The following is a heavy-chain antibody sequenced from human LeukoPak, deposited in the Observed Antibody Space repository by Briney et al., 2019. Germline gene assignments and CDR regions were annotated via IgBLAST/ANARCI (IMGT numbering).Heavy chain of an antibody. CDR1: GGSFSGYY. V-gene: IGHV4-34*01. CDR3: ARRQVLGGAFDI. CDR2: INHSGST. D-gene: IGHD2/OR15-2a*01. J-gene: IGHJ3*02. Sequence: PSETLSLTCAVYGGSFSGYYWSWIRQPPGKGLEWIGEINHSGSTNYNPSLKSRVTISVDTSKNQFSLKLSSVTAADTAVYYCARRQVLGGAFDIWGQGTMVTVSS.